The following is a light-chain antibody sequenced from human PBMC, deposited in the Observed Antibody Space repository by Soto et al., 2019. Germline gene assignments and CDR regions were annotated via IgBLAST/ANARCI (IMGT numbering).Light chain of an antibody. Sequence: QSALTQPASVSGSTGQSITISCTGTSSDVGGYNYVSWYQQHPGKAPKLMIYDVSNRPSGLSNRFSGSKSGNTASLTISGLQAEDEADYYCSSYTGSSTSVIFCGGTKLTVL. V-gene: IGLV2-14*03. CDR2: DVS. CDR3: SSYTGSSTSVI. CDR1: SSDVGGYNY. J-gene: IGLJ2*01.